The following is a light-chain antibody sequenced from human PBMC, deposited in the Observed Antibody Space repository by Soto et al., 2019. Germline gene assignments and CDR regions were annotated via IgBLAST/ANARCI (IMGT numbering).Light chain of an antibody. J-gene: IGLJ3*02. Sequence: QSVLTQPPSASGTPGQRVTISCSGSSSNIGSNTVNWYQQLPGTAPKLLIYSNNQRHSGVPDRFSGSKSGTSASLAISGLQSEDEADYYCAAWDDSLNGWVFGGGTTLTVL. CDR1: SSNIGSNT. CDR3: AAWDDSLNGWV. V-gene: IGLV1-44*01. CDR2: SNN.